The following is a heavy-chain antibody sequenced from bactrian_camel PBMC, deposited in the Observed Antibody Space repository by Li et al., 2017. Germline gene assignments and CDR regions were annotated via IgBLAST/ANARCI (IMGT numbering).Heavy chain of an antibody. CDR2: ISRDESGI. V-gene: IGHV3S40*01. J-gene: IGHJ4*01. CDR3: VKGENRWEAEFHF. D-gene: IGHD1*01. CDR1: GFTFSTSD. Sequence: DVQLVESGGTLVKPGGSLRISCVASGFTFSTSDMMWVRQAPGKGLEWVSLISRDESGIYYKQNVKGRFIVSRDNAKNTLYLQLNSLKTEDSAMYYCVKGENRWEAEFHFYGQGTQVTVS.